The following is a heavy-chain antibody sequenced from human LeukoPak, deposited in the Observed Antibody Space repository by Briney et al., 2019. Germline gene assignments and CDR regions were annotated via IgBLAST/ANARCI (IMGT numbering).Heavy chain of an antibody. CDR3: VVGYCSGGSCSLFDP. J-gene: IGHJ5*02. V-gene: IGHV1-8*01. CDR2: MNPNSGNT. Sequence: ASVKVSCKASGYTFTSYDINWVRQATGQGLEWMGWMNPNSGNTGYAQKFQGRVTMTRNTSISTAYMELSSLRSEDTAVYYCVVGYCSGGSCSLFDPWGQGTLVTVSS. CDR1: GYTFTSYD. D-gene: IGHD2-15*01.